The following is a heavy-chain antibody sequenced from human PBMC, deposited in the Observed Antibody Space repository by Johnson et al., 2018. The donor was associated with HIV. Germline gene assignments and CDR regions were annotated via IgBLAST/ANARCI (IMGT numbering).Heavy chain of an antibody. CDR3: AKDDRELDAFDI. J-gene: IGHJ3*02. D-gene: IGHD1-26*01. Sequence: QEQLVESGGGVVQPGRSLRLSCAASGFTFSSYAVHWVRQAPGKGLEWVAVISYDGSNKYYADSVRGRFTISRDNSKNTLYLQMNSLRAEDTAVYYCAKDDRELDAFDIWGQGTMVTVSS. V-gene: IGHV3-30*07. CDR1: GFTFSSYA. CDR2: ISYDGSNK.